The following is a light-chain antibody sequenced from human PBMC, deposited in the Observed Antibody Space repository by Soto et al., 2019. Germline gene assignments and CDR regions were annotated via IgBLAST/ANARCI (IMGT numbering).Light chain of an antibody. J-gene: IGKJ5*01. CDR1: QSVTSSY. CDR3: QQYNEWPPFT. Sequence: EIVLTQSPGTLSLSPGERVTLSCRAIQSVTSSYIAWYQQKSGQAPRLLLYGASSRATGIPDRFRGSGSGTDFTLTISRLEPEDFAVYYCQQYNEWPPFTFGQGTRLEI. CDR2: GAS. V-gene: IGKV3-20*01.